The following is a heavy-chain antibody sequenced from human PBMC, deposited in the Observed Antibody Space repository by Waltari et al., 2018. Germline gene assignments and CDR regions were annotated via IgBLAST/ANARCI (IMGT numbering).Heavy chain of an antibody. CDR3: VRGQNADY. Sequence: EVDLVESGGGLVQPGESLDLACAAPGFPFISYWMTWVRQAPGGGLEWVANMNQDGNERNYVDSVKGRFTISRDNAKNSLYLQMNSLRAEDTALYYCVRGQNADYWGQGALVTVSS. J-gene: IGHJ4*02. V-gene: IGHV3-7*01. CDR2: MNQDGNER. CDR1: GFPFISYW.